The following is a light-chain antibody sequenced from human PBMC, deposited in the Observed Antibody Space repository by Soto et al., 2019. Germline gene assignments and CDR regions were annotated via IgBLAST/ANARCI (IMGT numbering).Light chain of an antibody. V-gene: IGKV3-11*01. CDR1: QSISYN. J-gene: IGKJ2*01. Sequence: EIVLTQSPATLSLSPGERATLSCRASQSISYNLAWYQQKPGQAPRLLIYDASNRANGVPARFSGSGSGTDFTLSISSLEPEDFAVYYCQQRGDWPLYTFGQGSRLEIK. CDR2: DAS. CDR3: QQRGDWPLYT.